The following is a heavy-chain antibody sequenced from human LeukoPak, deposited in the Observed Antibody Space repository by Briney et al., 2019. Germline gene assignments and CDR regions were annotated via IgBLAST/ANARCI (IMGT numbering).Heavy chain of an antibody. CDR3: AATIKRDYGDTNLDF. Sequence: SETLSLTCTVPGDSISNYFWSWIRQPPGKGLEWIGYMHNGVHTNYNPSLKSRVTISGDTSKNQLSLKLTPVTAADTAVYFCAATIKRDYGDTNLDFWGQGTLVTVSS. D-gene: IGHD4/OR15-4a*01. CDR2: MHNGVHT. V-gene: IGHV4-59*01. J-gene: IGHJ4*02. CDR1: GDSISNYF.